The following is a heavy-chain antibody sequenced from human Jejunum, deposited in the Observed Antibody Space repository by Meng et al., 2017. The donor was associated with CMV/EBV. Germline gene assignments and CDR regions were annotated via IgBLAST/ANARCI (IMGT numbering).Heavy chain of an antibody. CDR1: FRFSSYT. V-gene: IGHV3-23*01. CDR2: ISGSGHTI. Sequence: FRFSSYTISWVRQAPGKGLEWVSSISGSGHTIYYADSVKGRFTISRDNSKDTLYLQMNSLRAEDTATYYCARAGGSTYFVENNWFDPWGQGTLVTVSS. CDR3: ARAGGSTYFVENNWFDP. D-gene: IGHD2/OR15-2a*01. J-gene: IGHJ5*02.